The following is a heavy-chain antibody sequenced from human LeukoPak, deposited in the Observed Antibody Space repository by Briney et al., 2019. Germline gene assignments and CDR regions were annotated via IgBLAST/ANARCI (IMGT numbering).Heavy chain of an antibody. J-gene: IGHJ4*02. D-gene: IGHD6-13*01. V-gene: IGHV3-7*05. CDR2: IKQDGSER. Sequence: GGSLRLSCAASGFTFSSYWMTWVRQAPGKGLEWVAKIKQDGSERYYVDSVKGRFTISRDNAKNSLYLQMNSLGAEDTAVYYCARRGTSSSWAHFDYWGQGTLVTVSS. CDR3: ARRGTSSSWAHFDY. CDR1: GFTFSSYW.